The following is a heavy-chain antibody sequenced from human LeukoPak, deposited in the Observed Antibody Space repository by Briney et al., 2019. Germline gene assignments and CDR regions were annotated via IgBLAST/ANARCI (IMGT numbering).Heavy chain of an antibody. Sequence: SETLSLTCTVAGGSISSYYWSWIRQPPGKGLEWIGYIYYSGSTNYNPSLKSRVTMSVVTSKNQFSLKLSSVTAADTAVYYCARVEYSSSWGWYFDLWGRGTLVTVSS. CDR1: GGSISSYY. CDR3: ARVEYSSSWGWYFDL. CDR2: IYYSGST. J-gene: IGHJ2*01. V-gene: IGHV4-59*12. D-gene: IGHD6-6*01.